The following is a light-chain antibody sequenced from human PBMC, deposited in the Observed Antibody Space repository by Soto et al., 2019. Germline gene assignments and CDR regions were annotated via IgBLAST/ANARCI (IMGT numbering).Light chain of an antibody. Sequence: DIPMTPTPSSLSASLGDMVTINCRASQTISTYLNWYQQKPGKAPRLMIYDASSLLSGVPSRFSGSGSGTDCTLTIASLQPEDVSTYYCQQSDSTPYTFGQGTKVDIK. V-gene: IGKV1-39*01. J-gene: IGKJ2*01. CDR3: QQSDSTPYT. CDR2: DAS. CDR1: QTISTY.